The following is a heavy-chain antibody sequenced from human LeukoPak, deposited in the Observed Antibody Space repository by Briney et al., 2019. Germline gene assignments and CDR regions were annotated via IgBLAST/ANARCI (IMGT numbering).Heavy chain of an antibody. V-gene: IGHV3-7*01. Sequence: GGSLRLSCAASGFTFSSSWMSWVRQAPGKGLEWLANIKQDGSDKYYVDSVKGRFTISRDNDENSLYLQMNSLRAEDTAVYYCARDQVVRGQRVWFDPWGQGTLVTVSS. J-gene: IGHJ5*02. CDR3: ARDQVVRGQRVWFDP. CDR1: GFTFSSSW. D-gene: IGHD3-10*01. CDR2: IKQDGSDK.